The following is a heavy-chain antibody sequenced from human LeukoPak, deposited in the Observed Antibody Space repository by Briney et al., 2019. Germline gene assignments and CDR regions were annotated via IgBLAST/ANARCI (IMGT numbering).Heavy chain of an antibody. Sequence: GGSLRLSCAASGFTFSNYAMNWVRQAPGKGLEWVANIKQDGSEKYYVDSVKGRFTISRDNAKNSLYLQMNSLRAEDTAVYYCARDEIVATTKANYYYYMDVWGKGTTVTISS. D-gene: IGHD5-12*01. CDR2: IKQDGSEK. CDR1: GFTFSNYA. V-gene: IGHV3-7*01. CDR3: ARDEIVATTKANYYYYMDV. J-gene: IGHJ6*03.